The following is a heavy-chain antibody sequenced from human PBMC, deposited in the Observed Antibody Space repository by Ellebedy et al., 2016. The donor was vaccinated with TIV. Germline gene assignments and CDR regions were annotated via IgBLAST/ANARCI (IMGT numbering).Heavy chain of an antibody. J-gene: IGHJ6*02. CDR2: INHSGST. CDR1: GGSFSGYY. Sequence: SETLSLTCAVYGGSFSGYYWSWIRQPPGKGLEWIGEINHSGSTNYNPSLKSRVTISVDMSKNQFSLKLSSVTAADTAVYYCARGRGNHRTYYCVMDVWGQGTTVTVSS. CDR3: ARGRGNHRTYYCVMDV. V-gene: IGHV4-34*01. D-gene: IGHD1-14*01.